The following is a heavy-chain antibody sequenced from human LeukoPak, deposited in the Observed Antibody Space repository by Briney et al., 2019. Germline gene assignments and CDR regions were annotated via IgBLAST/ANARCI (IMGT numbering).Heavy chain of an antibody. CDR1: GGSISSDGYY. J-gene: IGHJ4*02. CDR2: IYYSGST. V-gene: IGHV4-31*03. CDR3: ARGGSSSGLGSFDY. D-gene: IGHD6-6*01. Sequence: SETLSLTCTVSGGSISSDGYYWSWIRQHPGKGLEWIGYIYYSGSTYYNPSLKSRVTISVDMSKNQFSLKLTSVTAADTAVYYCARGGSSSGLGSFDYWGQGTLVTVSS.